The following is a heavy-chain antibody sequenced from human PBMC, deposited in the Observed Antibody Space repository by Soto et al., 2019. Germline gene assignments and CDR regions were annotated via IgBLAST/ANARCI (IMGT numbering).Heavy chain of an antibody. V-gene: IGHV1-2*06. D-gene: IGHD6-25*01. CDR2: INANNGGA. CDR1: GYTFTDYH. Sequence: QVQLVQSGAEVKKPGASVKVSCKASGYTFTDYHIHWVRKATGQGLAIMGRINANNGGAGSAQQFQGRVTVTRYTSITTVYMELSNLRSDDTAVYYCAREGGSETLQPSYNWFDTWGQGTLVTVSS. CDR3: AREGGSETLQPSYNWFDT. J-gene: IGHJ5*02.